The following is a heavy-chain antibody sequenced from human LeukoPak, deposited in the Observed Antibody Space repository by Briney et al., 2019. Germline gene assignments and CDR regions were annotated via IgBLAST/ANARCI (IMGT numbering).Heavy chain of an antibody. CDR3: AKGSLGSCSGSKCYSFDY. D-gene: IGHD2-15*01. J-gene: IGHJ4*02. Sequence: GRSLRLTCAASGFTFDNYAMHWVRQAPGKGLEWVSGISWNSGSIGYADSVKGRFTISRDNSKNTLYLQMSSLRAEDTALYYCAKGSLGSCSGSKCYSFDYWGQGTLVTVSS. CDR1: GFTFDNYA. V-gene: IGHV3-9*01. CDR2: ISWNSGSI.